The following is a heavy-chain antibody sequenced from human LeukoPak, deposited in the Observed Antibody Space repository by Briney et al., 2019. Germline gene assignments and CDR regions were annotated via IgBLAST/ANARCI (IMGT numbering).Heavy chain of an antibody. D-gene: IGHD3-10*01. CDR2: INPNSGGT. V-gene: IGHV1-2*02. Sequence: ASVKVSCKASGYTVTGYYMHWVRQAPGQGLEWMGWINPNSGGTNYAQKFQGRVTMTRDTSISTAYMELSRLRSDDTAVYYCARTETYYYGSGSYYNAPGAFDIWGQGTMVTVSS. CDR3: ARTETYYYGSGSYYNAPGAFDI. CDR1: GYTVTGYY. J-gene: IGHJ3*02.